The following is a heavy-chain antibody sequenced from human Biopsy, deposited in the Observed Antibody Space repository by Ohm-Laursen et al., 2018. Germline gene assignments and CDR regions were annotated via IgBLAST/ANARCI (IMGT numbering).Heavy chain of an antibody. Sequence: SLRLSCAASGVTLSGYAMNWVRQAPGKGLEWVSSITGGGNYINYADSVRDRFTISRDNSKNSVYLVMSSLRAEDTAVCFCATAAYAPPYFDLWGRGTVVTVSS. J-gene: IGHJ4*02. D-gene: IGHD4-17*01. CDR2: ITGGGNYI. V-gene: IGHV3-21*06. CDR1: GVTLSGYA. CDR3: ATAAYAPPYFDL.